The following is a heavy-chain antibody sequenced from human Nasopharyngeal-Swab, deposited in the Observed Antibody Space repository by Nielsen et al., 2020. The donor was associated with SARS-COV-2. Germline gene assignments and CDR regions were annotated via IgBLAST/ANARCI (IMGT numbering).Heavy chain of an antibody. CDR3: ARDLGDSSSDF. D-gene: IGHD6-6*01. CDR1: GDSIHTGSYY. V-gene: IGHV4-39*07. J-gene: IGHJ4*02. CDR2: IGNMFYNGKT. Sequence: SETLSLTCTVSGDSIHTGSYYWGWIRQPPGKGLEWIGSIGNMFYNGKTFYNPSLKSRLTITVDTFRNQFSLKLTSVTAADTAFYYCARDLGDSSSDFWGQGTLVTVSS.